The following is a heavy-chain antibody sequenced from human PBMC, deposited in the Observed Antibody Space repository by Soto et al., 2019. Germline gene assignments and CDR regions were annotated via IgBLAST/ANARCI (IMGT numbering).Heavy chain of an antibody. V-gene: IGHV3-74*01. D-gene: IGHD5-12*01. CDR1: GFTFSTYW. J-gene: IGHJ5*02. CDR3: AGGVATLLA. CDR2: INSDGSTT. Sequence: EVQLVESGGGLVQPGGSLRLSCAASGFTFSTYWMHWVRQVPGKGLVWVSRINSDGSTTSYADSVKGRFTISRDNAKNTLCLKMNSLRAEDTAVYYCAGGVATLLAWGQGTLVTVSS.